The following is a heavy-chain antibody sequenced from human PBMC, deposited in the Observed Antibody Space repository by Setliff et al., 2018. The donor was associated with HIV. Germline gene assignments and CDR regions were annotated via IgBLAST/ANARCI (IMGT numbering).Heavy chain of an antibody. V-gene: IGHV3-21*01. CDR3: ERHSQQLVYYYGMDV. D-gene: IGHD6-13*01. CDR2: LSGDSNHI. CDR1: GFTFSIYT. J-gene: IGHJ6*02. Sequence: KAGGSLRLSCAASGFTFSIYTMNWVRQAPGKGLEWVSSLSGDSNHIYYADSVKGRFTISRDNAKNSLYLQMNSLRAEDTAVYYCERHSQQLVYYYGMDVWGQGATVTVSS.